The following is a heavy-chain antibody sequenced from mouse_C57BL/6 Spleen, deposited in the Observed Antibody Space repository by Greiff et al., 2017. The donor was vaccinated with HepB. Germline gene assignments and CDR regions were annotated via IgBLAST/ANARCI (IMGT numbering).Heavy chain of an antibody. J-gene: IGHJ4*01. CDR1: GYSITSGYY. D-gene: IGHD2-3*01. CDR3: ARGYDGYPLYAMDY. Sequence: EVKLMESGPGLVKPSQSLSLTCSVTGYSITSGYYWNWIRQFPGNKLEWMGYISYDGSNNYNPSLKNRISITRDTSKNQFFLKLNSVTTEDTATYYCARGYDGYPLYAMDYWGQGTSVTVSS. CDR2: ISYDGSN. V-gene: IGHV3-6*01.